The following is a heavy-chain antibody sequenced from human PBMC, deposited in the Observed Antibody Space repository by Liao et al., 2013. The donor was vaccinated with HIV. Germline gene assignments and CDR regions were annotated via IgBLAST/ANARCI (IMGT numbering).Heavy chain of an antibody. D-gene: IGHD3-22*01. CDR3: AGSIFGGLYNYDSSGYPENWFDP. Sequence: QVQLQESGPGLVKPSETLSLTCTVSGGSISSYYWSWIRQPAGKGLEWIGRIYTSGRTNYNPSLKSRVTMSVDTSKNQFSLKMSSVTAADTAVYYCAGSIFGGLYNYDSSGYPENWFDPWGQGTLVIVSS. CDR2: IYTSGRT. V-gene: IGHV4-4*07. CDR1: GGSISSYY. J-gene: IGHJ5*02.